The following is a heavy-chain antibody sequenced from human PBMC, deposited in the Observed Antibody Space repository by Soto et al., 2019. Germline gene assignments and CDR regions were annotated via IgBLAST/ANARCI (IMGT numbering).Heavy chain of an antibody. D-gene: IGHD2-2*01. J-gene: IGHJ3*02. CDR2: IIPIFGTA. CDR1: GGTFSSYA. V-gene: IGHV1-69*01. CDR3: ASDRDYCSSTSCYDGGDAFDI. Sequence: QVQLVQSGAEVKKPGSSVKVSCKASGGTFSSYAISWVRQAPGQGLEWMGGIIPIFGTANYAQKFQGRVTITADESTSTAYMELRSLRSEDTAVYYCASDRDYCSSTSCYDGGDAFDILGQGTMVTVSS.